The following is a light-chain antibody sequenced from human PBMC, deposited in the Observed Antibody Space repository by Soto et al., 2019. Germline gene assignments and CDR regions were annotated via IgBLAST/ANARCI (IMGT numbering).Light chain of an antibody. CDR2: STS. Sequence: DIQMTQSPSSLSAAVGDRVTITCRASQTVTNYLYWYHQQPGKAPKLLIHSTSTLQTEVPSRFSGSGPGTDFTLTINSLQHEDFGTYHCQQSYSFPRTFGQGTKVAI. CDR3: QQSYSFPRT. J-gene: IGKJ1*01. CDR1: QTVTNY. V-gene: IGKV1-39*01.